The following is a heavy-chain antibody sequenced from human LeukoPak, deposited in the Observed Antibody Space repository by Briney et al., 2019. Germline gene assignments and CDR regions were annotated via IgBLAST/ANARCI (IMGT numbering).Heavy chain of an antibody. CDR2: IKPDGSDK. Sequence: PGGSLRLSCAASGFSFSTYWMSWVRQAPGKGLEWVANIKPDGSDKYYVDSVKGRFTISRDNAKNSLYLQMNSPRAEGSALYYCARASAVAGTRDYWGQGTLVTVSS. CDR3: ARASAVAGTRDY. V-gene: IGHV3-7*01. D-gene: IGHD6-19*01. J-gene: IGHJ4*02. CDR1: GFSFSTYW.